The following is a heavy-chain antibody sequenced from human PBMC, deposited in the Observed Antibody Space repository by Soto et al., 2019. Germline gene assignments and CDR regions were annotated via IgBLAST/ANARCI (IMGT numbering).Heavy chain of an antibody. CDR2: INPNSGGT. CDR1: GYTFTGYY. CDR3: AREASASCYTCWGDNWFEP. J-gene: IGHJ5*02. V-gene: IGHV1-2*02. Sequence: ASVKVSCKASGYTFTGYYMHWVRQAPGQGLEWMGWINPNSGGTNYAQKFQGRVTMTRDTSISTAYMELSRLRSDDTAVYYCAREASASCYTCWGDNWFEPWGQGTMVTVSS. D-gene: IGHD2-2*02.